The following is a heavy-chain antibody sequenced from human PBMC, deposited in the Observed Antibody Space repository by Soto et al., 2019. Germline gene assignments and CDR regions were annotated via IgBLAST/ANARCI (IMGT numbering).Heavy chain of an antibody. CDR1: GGSISSSNW. J-gene: IGHJ6*02. V-gene: IGHV4-4*02. CDR2: IYHSGST. Sequence: SETLSLTCAVSGGSISSSNWWSWVRQPPGKGLEWIGEIYHSGSTTYNPSLKSRITMSVDTSKNQFSLNVSSMTAADTAVYYCARGLRYSGMDVWGQGTTVTVSS. CDR3: ARGLRYSGMDV.